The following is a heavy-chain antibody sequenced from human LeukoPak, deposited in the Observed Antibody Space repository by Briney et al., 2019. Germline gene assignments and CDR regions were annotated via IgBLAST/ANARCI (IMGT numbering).Heavy chain of an antibody. Sequence: PSETLSLTCAVYGGSFSGYYWSWLRQPPGKGLEWIGEINHSGSTNYNPSLKSRVTISVDTSKNQFSLKLSSVTAADTAVYYCARGGRFLEWLVFYYYYMDVWGKGTTVTVSS. V-gene: IGHV4-34*01. CDR1: GGSFSGYY. CDR3: ARGGRFLEWLVFYYYYMDV. CDR2: INHSGST. D-gene: IGHD3-3*01. J-gene: IGHJ6*03.